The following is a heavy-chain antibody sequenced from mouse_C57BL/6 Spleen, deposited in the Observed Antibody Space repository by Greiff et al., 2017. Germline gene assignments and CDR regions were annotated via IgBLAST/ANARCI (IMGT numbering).Heavy chain of an antibody. J-gene: IGHJ2*01. CDR3: ARDSPFDY. Sequence: VKLMESGAELARPGASVKMSCKASGYTFTSYTMHWVKQRPGQGLEWIGYINPSSGYTKYNQKFKDKATLTADKSSSTAYMQLSSLTSEDSAVYYCARDSPFDYWGQGTTLTVSS. CDR1: GYTFTSYT. CDR2: INPSSGYT. V-gene: IGHV1-4*01.